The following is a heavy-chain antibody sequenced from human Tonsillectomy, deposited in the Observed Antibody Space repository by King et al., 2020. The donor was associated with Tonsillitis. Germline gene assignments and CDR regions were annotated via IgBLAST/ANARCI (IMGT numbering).Heavy chain of an antibody. CDR3: AKDIGVIIMVFDY. CDR2: ISYDGSNK. D-gene: IGHD3-10*01. Sequence: VQLVESGGGVVQPGRSLRLSCAASGFTSSSYGMHWVRQAPGKGLEWVAVISYDGSNKYYADSVKGRFTISRDNSKNTLYLQMNSLRAEDTAVYYCAKDIGVIIMVFDYWGQGTLVTVSS. J-gene: IGHJ4*02. CDR1: GFTSSSYG. V-gene: IGHV3-30*18.